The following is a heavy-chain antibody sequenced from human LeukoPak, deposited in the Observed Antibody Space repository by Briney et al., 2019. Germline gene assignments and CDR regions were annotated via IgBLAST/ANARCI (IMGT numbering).Heavy chain of an antibody. CDR3: VSGRQPHYLSTYYYYYMDV. CDR2: IYSGGST. J-gene: IGHJ6*03. D-gene: IGHD2/OR15-2a*01. CDR1: GFTISSNY. Sequence: PTGGSLRLSCAASGFTISSNYMSWVRQAPGKGLEWVSVIYSGGSTYYADSVKGRFTISRDNSKNTLYLQMNSLRAEDTAVYYCVSGRQPHYLSTYYYYYMDVWGKGTTVTVSS. V-gene: IGHV3-53*01.